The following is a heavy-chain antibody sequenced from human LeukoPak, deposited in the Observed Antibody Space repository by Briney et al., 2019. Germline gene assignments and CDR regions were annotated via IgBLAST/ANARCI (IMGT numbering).Heavy chain of an antibody. D-gene: IGHD3-10*01. V-gene: IGHV4-34*01. CDR1: GGSFSGYY. CDR3: ARLSTITMVRRGGFDY. Sequence: SETLSLTCAVYGGSFSGYYWSWIRQPPGKGLEWIGEINHSGSTNYNPSLKSRVTISVDTSKNEFSLKLSFVTAADTAVYYCARLSTITMVRRGGFDYWGQGTLVTVSS. CDR2: INHSGST. J-gene: IGHJ4*02.